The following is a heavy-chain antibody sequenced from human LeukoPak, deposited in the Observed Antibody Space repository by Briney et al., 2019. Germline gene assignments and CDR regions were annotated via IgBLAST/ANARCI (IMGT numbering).Heavy chain of an antibody. V-gene: IGHV3-9*01. CDR3: AKGPGWLLSKRYFDY. Sequence: GRSLRLSCAASGFTFENDAMHWVRHAPGGGLEWVSSVSWDSGSIAYADSVKGRFSISRDNAKNSLYLEMSSLRAEDTALYYCAKGPGWLLSKRYFDYWGQGTPVIVSS. CDR2: VSWDSGSI. CDR1: GFTFENDA. D-gene: IGHD3-22*01. J-gene: IGHJ4*02.